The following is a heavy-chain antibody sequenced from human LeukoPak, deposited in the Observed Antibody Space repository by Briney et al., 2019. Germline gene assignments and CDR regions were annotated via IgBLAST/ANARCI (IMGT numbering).Heavy chain of an antibody. CDR2: ISGSGGST. D-gene: IGHD2-2*01. Sequence: GGSLRLSCAASGSTFAGYAMTWVRQAPGKGLEWVSLISGSGGSTYYADVVKGRFTISRDNSKNTLYLQMNSLRAEDTAVYYCARAPQYVFYFDYWAQGRLVTVSS. CDR1: GSTFAGYA. V-gene: IGHV3-23*01. CDR3: ARAPQYVFYFDY. J-gene: IGHJ4*02.